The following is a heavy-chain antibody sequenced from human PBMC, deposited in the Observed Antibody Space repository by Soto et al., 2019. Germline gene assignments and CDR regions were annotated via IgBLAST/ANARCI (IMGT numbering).Heavy chain of an antibody. D-gene: IGHD3-10*01. CDR3: ARERDLITMVRGVIVNYGMAV. Sequence: PGGSLRLSCAASGFTFSDYYMSWIRQAPGKGLEWVSYISSSSSYTNYADSVKGRFTISRDNAKNSLYLQMNSLRAEDTAVYYCARERDLITMVRGVIVNYGMAVWGQGTTVTVSS. J-gene: IGHJ6*02. V-gene: IGHV3-11*06. CDR2: ISSSSSYT. CDR1: GFTFSDYY.